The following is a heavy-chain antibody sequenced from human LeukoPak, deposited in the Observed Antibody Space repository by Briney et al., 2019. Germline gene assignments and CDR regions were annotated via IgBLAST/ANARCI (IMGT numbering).Heavy chain of an antibody. CDR3: ARSNIATRRGDNWFDP. V-gene: IGHV1-18*01. CDR1: GYTFTSYG. Sequence: GASVKVSCKASGYTFTSYGISWVRQASGQGLEWMGWITAYNDNTNYAQKLQGRVTMTTDTSTSTAYMELRSLRSDDTAVYYCARSNIATRRGDNWFDPWGQGTLVTVSS. J-gene: IGHJ5*02. CDR2: ITAYNDNT. D-gene: IGHD6-6*01.